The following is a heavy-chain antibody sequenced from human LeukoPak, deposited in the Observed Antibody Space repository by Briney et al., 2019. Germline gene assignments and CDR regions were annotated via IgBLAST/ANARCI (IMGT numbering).Heavy chain of an antibody. CDR2: INPNSGAT. V-gene: IGHV1-2*02. J-gene: IGHJ3*01. D-gene: IGHD1-26*01. CDR3: ARPRIGSSVLSAFDF. CDR1: GYTFSDYY. Sequence: ASVKVSCKPSGYTFSDYYMHWVRQAPGQGLEWMGWINPNSGATKYEQKFQGRVTMTRDTSITAAYMELSRLRSDDSAVYYCARPRIGSSVLSAFDFWGQGTMVTVSA.